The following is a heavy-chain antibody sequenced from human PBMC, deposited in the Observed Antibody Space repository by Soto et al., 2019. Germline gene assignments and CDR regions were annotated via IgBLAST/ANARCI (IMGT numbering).Heavy chain of an antibody. CDR3: ASFGVGATYYYYYGMDV. V-gene: IGHV3-30-3*01. CDR2: ISYDGSNK. Sequence: QPGGALRLSCAASGFTFSSYAMHWVRQAPGKGLEWVAVISYDGSNKYYADSVKGRFTISRDNSKNTLYLQMNSLRAEDTAVYYCASFGVGATYYYYYGMDVWGQGTTVTVSS. J-gene: IGHJ6*02. D-gene: IGHD1-26*01. CDR1: GFTFSSYA.